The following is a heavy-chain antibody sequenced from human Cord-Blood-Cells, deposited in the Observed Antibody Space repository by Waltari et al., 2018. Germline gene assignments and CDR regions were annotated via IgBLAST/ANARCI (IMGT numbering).Heavy chain of an antibody. CDR2: IRSKANSYAT. Sequence: EVQLVESGGGLVQPGGSLKLSCAASGFTFSASAMHWVRQASGKGLEWVGRIRSKANSYATAYAASVKGRFTISRDDSKNTAYLQMNSLKTEDTAVYYCTRGHVDTAMGFDYWGQGTLVTVSS. CDR1: GFTFSASA. V-gene: IGHV3-73*01. D-gene: IGHD5-18*01. CDR3: TRGHVDTAMGFDY. J-gene: IGHJ4*02.